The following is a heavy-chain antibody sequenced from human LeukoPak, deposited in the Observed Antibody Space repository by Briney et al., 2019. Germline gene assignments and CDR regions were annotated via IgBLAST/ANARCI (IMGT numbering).Heavy chain of an antibody. Sequence: SETLSLTCTVSGGSITSYFWTWIRQPPGKGLEWIEYIYHSGTTNYNPSLKSRVSISVDTSKNQFSLKLTSVTAADTAVYYCAQKAPYSPAYSQHWGQGTLVTVSS. CDR1: GGSITSYF. CDR2: IYHSGTT. CDR3: AQKAPYSPAYSQH. D-gene: IGHD2-21*01. J-gene: IGHJ1*01. V-gene: IGHV4-59*01.